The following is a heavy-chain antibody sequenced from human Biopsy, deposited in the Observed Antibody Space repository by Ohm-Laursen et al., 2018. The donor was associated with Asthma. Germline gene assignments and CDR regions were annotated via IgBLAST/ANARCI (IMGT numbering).Heavy chain of an antibody. Sequence: SDTLSLTCIVSGDAMSTSGSYWGWIRQSPGKGLEWIGSIYYSARTYYNPSIDSLVTISADTSKNHFSLKVTSVTAADTAVYYCARAVSSSSYWYFDLWGRGDLVTVSS. D-gene: IGHD6-6*01. CDR2: IYYSART. CDR3: ARAVSSSSYWYFDL. J-gene: IGHJ2*01. V-gene: IGHV4-39*02. CDR1: GDAMSTSGSY.